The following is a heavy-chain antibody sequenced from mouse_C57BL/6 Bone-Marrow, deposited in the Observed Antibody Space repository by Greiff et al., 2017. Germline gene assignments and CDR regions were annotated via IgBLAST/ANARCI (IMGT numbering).Heavy chain of an antibody. CDR1: GYTFTSYD. CDR2: IYPRDGST. V-gene: IGHV1-85*01. CDR3: ARLEFDGSSGDWYFDV. D-gene: IGHD1-1*01. Sequence: VQLQQSGPELVKPGASVKLSCKASGYTFTSYDINWVKQRPGQGLEWIGWIYPRDGSTKYNEKFTGKATLTVDPSSSPGYMELHSLTSEDSAVYFCARLEFDGSSGDWYFDVWGTVTTVTVSS. J-gene: IGHJ1*03.